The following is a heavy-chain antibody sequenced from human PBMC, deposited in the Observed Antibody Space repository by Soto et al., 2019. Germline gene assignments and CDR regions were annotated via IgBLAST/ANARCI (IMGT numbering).Heavy chain of an antibody. Sequence: GASVKVSCKASGYTFTSYDINWVRQATGQGLEWMGWMNPNNGNTGYAQKFQGRVTMTRNTSISTAYMELSSLRSEDTAVYYCARGLEVNYDILTGLSRLPDYWGQGTLVTVSS. V-gene: IGHV1-8*01. CDR1: GYTFTSYD. CDR2: MNPNNGNT. J-gene: IGHJ4*02. D-gene: IGHD3-9*01. CDR3: ARGLEVNYDILTGLSRLPDY.